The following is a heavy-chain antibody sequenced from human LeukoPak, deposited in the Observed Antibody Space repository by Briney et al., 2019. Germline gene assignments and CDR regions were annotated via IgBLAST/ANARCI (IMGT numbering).Heavy chain of an antibody. J-gene: IGHJ4*02. D-gene: IGHD1-26*01. CDR1: GGTFSSYA. V-gene: IGHV1-69*13. CDR3: ARARLSGIVGATTFDY. Sequence: GASVKVSCKASGGTFSSYAISWVRQAPGQGLEWMGGIIPIFGTANYAQKFQGRVTITADESTSTAYMELSSLRSEDTAVYYCARARLSGIVGATTFDYWGQGTLVTVSS. CDR2: IIPIFGTA.